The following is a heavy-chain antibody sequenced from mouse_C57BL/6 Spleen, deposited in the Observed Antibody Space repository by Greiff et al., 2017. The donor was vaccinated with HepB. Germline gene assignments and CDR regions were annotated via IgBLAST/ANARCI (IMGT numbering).Heavy chain of an antibody. J-gene: IGHJ3*01. CDR3: AREALYSWCAY. V-gene: IGHV1-66*01. D-gene: IGHD2-1*01. CDR1: GYSFTSYY. Sequence: QVQLQQSGPELVKPGASVKISCKASGYSFTSYYIHWVKQRPGQGLEWIGWIYPGSGNTKYNEKFKGKATLTADTSSSTAYMQLSSLTSEDSAVYYCAREALYSWCAYGGQGTLVTVSA. CDR2: IYPGSGNT.